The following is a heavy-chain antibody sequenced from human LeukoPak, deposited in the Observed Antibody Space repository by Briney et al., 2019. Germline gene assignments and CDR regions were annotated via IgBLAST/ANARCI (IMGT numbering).Heavy chain of an antibody. CDR2: ISGSGAST. Sequence: GGSLRLSCAASGFAFSTFSMSWVRQAPGKGLEWVSAISGSGASTYYADSVKGRFTFSRDNSKSTLYLQMNSLRAEDTAVYYCARDGYPNAMDVWGQGTTVTVSS. V-gene: IGHV3-23*01. CDR3: ARDGYPNAMDV. D-gene: IGHD5-24*01. J-gene: IGHJ6*02. CDR1: GFAFSTFS.